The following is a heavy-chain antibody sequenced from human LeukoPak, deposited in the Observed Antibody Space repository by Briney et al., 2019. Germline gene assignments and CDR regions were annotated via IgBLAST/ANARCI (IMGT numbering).Heavy chain of an antibody. CDR2: INPNSGGT. CDR3: ARITIFGVVITGDY. J-gene: IGHJ4*02. Sequence: ASVKVSCKASGYTFTGYYMHWVRQAPGQGLEWMGWINPNSGGTNYAQKFQGRVTMTRDTSISTAYMELSRLRSDDTAVYYCARITIFGVVITGDYWGQGTLVTVSS. D-gene: IGHD3-3*01. V-gene: IGHV1-2*02. CDR1: GYTFTGYY.